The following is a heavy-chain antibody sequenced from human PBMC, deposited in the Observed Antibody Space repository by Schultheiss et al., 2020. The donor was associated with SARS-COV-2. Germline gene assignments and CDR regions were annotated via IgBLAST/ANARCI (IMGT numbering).Heavy chain of an antibody. Sequence: GGSLRLSCAASGFRFSGYGMHWVRQAPGKGLEWVAVISYDGSNNDYADSVNGRFTISRDNSKNTLYLQMNSLKIEDTAVYYCARDGPTVAAAGLDYWGQGTLVTVSS. V-gene: IGHV3-30*06. CDR2: ISYDGSNN. CDR1: GFRFSGYG. J-gene: IGHJ4*02. CDR3: ARDGPTVAAAGLDY. D-gene: IGHD6-13*01.